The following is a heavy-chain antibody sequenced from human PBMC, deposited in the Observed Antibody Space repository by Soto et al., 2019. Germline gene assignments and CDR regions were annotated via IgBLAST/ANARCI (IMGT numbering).Heavy chain of an antibody. CDR1: GGTFSSYA. D-gene: IGHD3-9*01. J-gene: IGHJ6*02. CDR3: ARDHDILTGYYHTNQYYYYGMDV. Sequence: GPSVKVSCKASGGTFSSYAISWVRQAPGQGLEWMGGIIPIFGTANYAQKFQGRVTITADKSTSTAYMELSSLRSEDTAVYYCARDHDILTGYYHTNQYYYYGMDVWGQGTTVTVSS. V-gene: IGHV1-69*06. CDR2: IIPIFGTA.